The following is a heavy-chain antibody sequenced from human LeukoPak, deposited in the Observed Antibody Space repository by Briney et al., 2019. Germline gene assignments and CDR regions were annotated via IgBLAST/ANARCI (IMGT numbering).Heavy chain of an antibody. V-gene: IGHV4-59*12. J-gene: IGHJ3*02. CDR2: IYYSGST. CDR1: GGSISSYY. Sequence: PSETLSLTCTVSGGSISSYYWSWIRQPPGKGLEWIGYIYYSGSTNYNPSLKSRVTISVDKSKNQFSLKLSSVTAADTAVYYCARVDSSGWYYYAFDIWGQGTMVTVSS. D-gene: IGHD6-19*01. CDR3: ARVDSSGWYYYAFDI.